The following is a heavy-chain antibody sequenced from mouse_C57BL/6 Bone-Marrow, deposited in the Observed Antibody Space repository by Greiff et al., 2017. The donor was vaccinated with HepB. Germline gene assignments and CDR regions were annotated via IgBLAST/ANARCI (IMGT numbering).Heavy chain of an antibody. J-gene: IGHJ3*01. Sequence: EVHLVESGGGLVQSGRSLRLSCATSGFTFSDFYMEWVRQAPGKGLEWIAASRNKANDYTTEYSASVKGRFIVSRDTSQSILYLQMNALRAEDTAIYYCARDGQGLLSFAYWGQGTLVTVSA. CDR1: GFTFSDFY. CDR2: SRNKANDYTT. V-gene: IGHV7-1*01. CDR3: ARDGQGLLSFAY. D-gene: IGHD2-3*01.